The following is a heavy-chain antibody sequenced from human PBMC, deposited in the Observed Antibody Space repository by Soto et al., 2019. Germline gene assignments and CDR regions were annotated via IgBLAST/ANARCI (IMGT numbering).Heavy chain of an antibody. CDR1: GATFTTYA. J-gene: IGHJ5*02. V-gene: IGHV1-69*12. D-gene: IGHD3-22*01. CDR3: ARDRGPSSGYYPYWFDP. CDR2: IIPIFGTA. Sequence: QVQRGQSGAEWKKPGSSLKFSCKPSGATFTTYAITWLRQAPGQGLEWMGGIIPIFGTANYAQKFQGRVTITADESTSTAYMELSSLRSEDTAVYYCARDRGPSSGYYPYWFDPWGQGTLVTVSS.